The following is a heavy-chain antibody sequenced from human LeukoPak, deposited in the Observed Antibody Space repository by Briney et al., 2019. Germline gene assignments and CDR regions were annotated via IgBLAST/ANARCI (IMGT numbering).Heavy chain of an antibody. Sequence: GGSLRLSCAASGFTFSSYWMHWVRQAPGKGLVWVSRISTDGTYTEYADSVKGRFTISRDNAKNSLYLQMNSLKVEDTAIYYCARDNWVDCWGQGTLVTVSS. CDR2: ISTDGTYT. CDR1: GFTFSSYW. CDR3: ARDNWVDC. V-gene: IGHV3-74*03. J-gene: IGHJ5*01.